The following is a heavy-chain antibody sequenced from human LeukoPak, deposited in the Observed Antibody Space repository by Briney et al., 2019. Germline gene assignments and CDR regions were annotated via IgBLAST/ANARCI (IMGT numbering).Heavy chain of an antibody. CDR3: ARDRGVVGATTVGFDY. Sequence: ASVKVSCKVSGYTLTELSLHWVRQAPGKGLEWMGRFDPEDGETIYARKFQGRVTMTEDTSTDTAYMELSSLRSEDTAVYYCARDRGVVGATTVGFDYWGQGTLVTVSS. CDR1: GYTLTELS. D-gene: IGHD1-26*01. V-gene: IGHV1-24*01. CDR2: FDPEDGET. J-gene: IGHJ4*02.